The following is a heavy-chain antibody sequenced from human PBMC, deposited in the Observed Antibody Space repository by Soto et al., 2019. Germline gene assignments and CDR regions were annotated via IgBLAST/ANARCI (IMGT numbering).Heavy chain of an antibody. CDR1: GFTFSSYS. J-gene: IGHJ4*02. V-gene: IGHV3-21*02. CDR2: ISSSSSYI. D-gene: IGHD3-10*02. CDR3: AREHSVLYSLDS. Sequence: QLVESGGGLVKTGGSLRLSCVASGFTFSSYSLDWVRQAPGKGLEWVSSISSSSSYIFYADSVKGRFTISRDNAKNSLYLQMDSLRAEDTAVYYCAREHSVLYSLDSWGQGTLVTVSS.